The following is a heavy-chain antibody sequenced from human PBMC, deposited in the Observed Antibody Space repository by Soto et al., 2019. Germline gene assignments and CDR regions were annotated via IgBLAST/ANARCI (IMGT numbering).Heavy chain of an antibody. Sequence: EVQLVESGGGLVKPGGSLRLSCAASGFTFSSYSMNWVRQAPGKGLEWVSSISSSSSYIYYADSVKGRFTISRDNAKNSLYLQMNSLRAEVTAVYYCARAGVRGQKGAFDYWGQGTLVTVSS. D-gene: IGHD3-10*01. CDR3: ARAGVRGQKGAFDY. V-gene: IGHV3-21*01. CDR2: ISSSSSYI. J-gene: IGHJ4*02. CDR1: GFTFSSYS.